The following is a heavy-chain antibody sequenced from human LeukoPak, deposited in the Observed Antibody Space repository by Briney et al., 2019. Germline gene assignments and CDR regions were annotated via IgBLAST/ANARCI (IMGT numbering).Heavy chain of an antibody. D-gene: IGHD3-10*01. CDR2: IRRDGSET. Sequence: GGSLRLSCAASGFTFSNYWMTWVRRAPGKGLEWVANIRRDGSETHYVDSVMGRFTISRDNSKNTLYLQMNSLRAEDTAVYYCAKESTYGSGSYYYYYYMDVWGKGTTVTISS. CDR3: AKESTYGSGSYYYYYYMDV. V-gene: IGHV3-7*03. J-gene: IGHJ6*03. CDR1: GFTFSNYW.